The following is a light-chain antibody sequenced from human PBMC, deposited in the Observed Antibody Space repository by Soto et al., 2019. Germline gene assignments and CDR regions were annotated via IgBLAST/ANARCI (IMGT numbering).Light chain of an antibody. V-gene: IGKV1-5*01. J-gene: IGKJ2*01. CDR3: QEYDSYSST. CDR2: DAS. CDR1: QSISSW. Sequence: DIPMTQSPSTLSASVGDRVTITCRASQSISSWLAWYQQKPGKAPKVLIYDASNFESGVPSRFSGSGSGTEFTLTISSLQPDDFATYYCQEYDSYSSTFGQGTKLQIK.